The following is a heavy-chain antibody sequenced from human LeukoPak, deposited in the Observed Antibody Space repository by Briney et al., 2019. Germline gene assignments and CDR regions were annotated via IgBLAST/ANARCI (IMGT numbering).Heavy chain of an antibody. V-gene: IGHV1-46*01. CDR2: INPSGGTT. J-gene: IGHJ4*02. D-gene: IGHD3-22*01. CDR3: ARECFYDSSDCPFDY. Sequence: GASVTVSFTASGYTFTSYYIHWVRQAPGQGLEWMGIINPSGGTTSYAQKFQGRVTMTRDTSTSTVYMELSSLRSDDTAVYYCARECFYDSSDCPFDYWGQGTLVTVSS. CDR1: GYTFTSYY.